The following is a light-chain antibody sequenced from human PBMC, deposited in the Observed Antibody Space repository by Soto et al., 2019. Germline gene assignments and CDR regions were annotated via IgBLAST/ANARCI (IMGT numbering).Light chain of an antibody. CDR1: QSVSSSY. J-gene: IGKJ1*01. V-gene: IGKV3-20*01. CDR2: GAS. Sequence: EVVLTQSPRTLSLXPGERATLSCRASQSVSSSYVAWYQQKPGQAPRLLIYGASSRATGIPDRFSGSGSGTDFTLTISRLEPEDFAVYYCQQYGSSPRTFGQGTKVDIK. CDR3: QQYGSSPRT.